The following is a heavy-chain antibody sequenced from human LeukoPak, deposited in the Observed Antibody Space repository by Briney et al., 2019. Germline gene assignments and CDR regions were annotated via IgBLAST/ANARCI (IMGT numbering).Heavy chain of an antibody. D-gene: IGHD6-19*01. CDR2: INPNSGGT. Sequence: ASVKVSCKASGYTFTGYYMHWVRQAPGQGLEWTGWINPNSGGTNYAQKFQGRVTMTRDTSISTAYMELSRLRSDDTAVYYCARSVRTVAVAGRGWFDPWGQGTLVTVSS. J-gene: IGHJ5*02. CDR1: GYTFTGYY. CDR3: ARSVRTVAVAGRGWFDP. V-gene: IGHV1-2*02.